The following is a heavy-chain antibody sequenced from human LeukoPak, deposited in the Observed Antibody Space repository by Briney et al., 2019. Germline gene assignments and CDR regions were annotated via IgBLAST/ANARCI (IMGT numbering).Heavy chain of an antibody. V-gene: IGHV4-59*01. CDR3: ARDSSYSSDAFDI. Sequence: PSEALSLTCTVPGGSTSSYYWSWIRQRPGKGLERIGYIYYSGSTNYNPSLKSRVTISVDTSKNQFSLKLSSVTAADTAVYYCARDSSYSSDAFDIWGQGTMVTISS. CDR2: IYYSGST. J-gene: IGHJ3*02. D-gene: IGHD4-11*01. CDR1: GGSTSSYY.